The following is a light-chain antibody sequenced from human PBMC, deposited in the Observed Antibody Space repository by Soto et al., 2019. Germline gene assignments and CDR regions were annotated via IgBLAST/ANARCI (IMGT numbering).Light chain of an antibody. CDR3: GSYVSSKTYV. V-gene: IGLV2-14*01. Sequence: QSALTQPASVSGSPGQSITISCTGTRTDVGGYNFVSWYQQHPGKAPKLIFYEVSNLPSGVSNRFSGSKSDNTASLNISGLQAEDEADYYCGSYVSSKTYVFGTGPTLTVL. CDR1: RTDVGGYNF. CDR2: EVS. J-gene: IGLJ1*01.